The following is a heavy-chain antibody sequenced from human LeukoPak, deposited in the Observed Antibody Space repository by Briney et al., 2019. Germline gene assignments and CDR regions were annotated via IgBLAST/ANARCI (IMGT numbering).Heavy chain of an antibody. J-gene: IGHJ3*02. CDR2: INHSGST. Sequence: KTSETLSLTCAVYGGSFSGYYWSWIRQPPGKGLEWIGEINHSGSTNYNPSLKSRVTISVDTSKNQFSLKLSSVTAADTAVYYCAREEYYYGSGSYYYDAFDIWGQGTMVTVSS. D-gene: IGHD3-10*01. CDR1: GGSFSGYY. CDR3: AREEYYYGSGSYYYDAFDI. V-gene: IGHV4-34*01.